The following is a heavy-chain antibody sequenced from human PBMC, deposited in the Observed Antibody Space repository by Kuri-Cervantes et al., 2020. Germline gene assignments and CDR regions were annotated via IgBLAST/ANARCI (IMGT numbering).Heavy chain of an antibody. CDR2: ISYDGSNK. Sequence: GESLKISCAASGFTFSSYAMHWVRQAPGKGLEWVAVISYDGSNKYYADSVKGRFTISRDNSENTLYLQMNSLRAEDTAVYYCANEGVVATGAFDIWGQGTMVTVSS. J-gene: IGHJ3*02. CDR1: GFTFSSYA. CDR3: ANEGVVATGAFDI. D-gene: IGHD3-22*01. V-gene: IGHV3-30-3*02.